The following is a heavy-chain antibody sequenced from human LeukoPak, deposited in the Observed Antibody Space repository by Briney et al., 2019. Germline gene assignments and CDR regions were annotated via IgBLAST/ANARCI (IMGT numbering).Heavy chain of an antibody. V-gene: IGHV1-18*01. D-gene: IGHD3-16*02. Sequence: ASVKVSCKASGYTFTSYGISWVRQAPGQGLEWMGRISAYNGNTNYAQKLQGRVTMTTDTSTSTAYMELRSLRSDDTAVYYCARDTRLRLGELSLWASDYWGQGTLVTVSS. J-gene: IGHJ4*02. CDR3: ARDTRLRLGELSLWASDY. CDR1: GYTFTSYG. CDR2: ISAYNGNT.